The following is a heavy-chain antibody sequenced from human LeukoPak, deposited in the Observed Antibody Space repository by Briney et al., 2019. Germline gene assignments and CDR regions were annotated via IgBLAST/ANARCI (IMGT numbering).Heavy chain of an antibody. D-gene: IGHD1-26*01. CDR3: ASQGHHGKIVGTTLSYFYMDV. Sequence: PSETLSLTCAVYGGSFSGYYWSWIRQPPGKGLEWIGEINRSGSTNYNPSLKSRVTISVDTSKNQFSLKLSSVTAADTAFYYCASQGHHGKIVGTTLSYFYMDVWGKGTTVTVSS. J-gene: IGHJ6*03. CDR2: INRSGST. V-gene: IGHV4-34*01. CDR1: GGSFSGYY.